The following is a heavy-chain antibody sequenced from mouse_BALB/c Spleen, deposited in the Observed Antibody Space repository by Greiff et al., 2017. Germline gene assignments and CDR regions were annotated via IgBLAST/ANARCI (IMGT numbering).Heavy chain of an antibody. CDR2: ILPGSGST. J-gene: IGHJ4*01. CDR1: GYTFSSYW. D-gene: IGHD1-1*01. V-gene: IGHV1-9*01. Sequence: QVQLKQSGAELMKPGASVKISCKATGYTFSSYWIEWVKQRPGHGLEWIGEILPGSGSTNYNEKFKGKATFTADTSSNTAYMQLSSLTSEDSAVYYCARYDGSSYDAMDYWGQGTSVTVSS. CDR3: ARYDGSSYDAMDY.